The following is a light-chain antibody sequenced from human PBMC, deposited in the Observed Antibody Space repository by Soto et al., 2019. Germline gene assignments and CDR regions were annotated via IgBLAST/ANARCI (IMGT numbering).Light chain of an antibody. V-gene: IGLV1-51*01. CDR3: GSWDTRVSAYV. J-gene: IGLJ1*01. Sequence: QSVLTQPPSVSAARGQKVTISCSGSSSKIGGNSVSWYQQLPGTAPKLLIYDDNKRPSGIPDRFFGSKSGTSANMGITRFYPGDEAAYYCGSWDTRVSAYVLGTGTQVTVL. CDR1: SSKIGGNS. CDR2: DDN.